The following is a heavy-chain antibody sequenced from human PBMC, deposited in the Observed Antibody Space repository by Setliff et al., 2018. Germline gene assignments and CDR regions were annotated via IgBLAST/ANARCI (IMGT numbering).Heavy chain of an antibody. CDR2: IKYDGTT. Sequence: LSLTCTVSGGSIRNYYWSWIRQPPGRPLEWIGYIKYDGTTDYNPSLDSRVTMSVDTSKNQFSLKLKSVTAADTAMYYCARGCAAGACYSDYYYYMDVWGKGTTVTVSS. CDR3: ARGCAAGACYSDYYYYMDV. V-gene: IGHV4-59*01. CDR1: GGSIRNYY. J-gene: IGHJ6*03. D-gene: IGHD2-15*01.